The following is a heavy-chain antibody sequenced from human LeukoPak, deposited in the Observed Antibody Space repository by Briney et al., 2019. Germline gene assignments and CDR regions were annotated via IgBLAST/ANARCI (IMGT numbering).Heavy chain of an antibody. V-gene: IGHV4-30-2*01. CDR1: GGSISSGGYS. Sequence: SSETLSLTCAVSGGSISSGGYSWSWIRQPPGKGLEWIGYIYHSGSTYYNPSLKSRVTISVDRSKNQFSLKLSSVTAADTAVYYCARSVLFRYWFDPWGQGTLVTVSS. D-gene: IGHD3-10*02. CDR2: IYHSGST. J-gene: IGHJ5*02. CDR3: ARSVLFRYWFDP.